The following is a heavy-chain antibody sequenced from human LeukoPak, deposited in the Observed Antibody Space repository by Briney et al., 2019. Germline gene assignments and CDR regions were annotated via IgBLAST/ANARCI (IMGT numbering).Heavy chain of an antibody. J-gene: IGHJ4*02. CDR3: ARGSMVRGVSLFDY. D-gene: IGHD3-10*01. V-gene: IGHV3-13*01. CDR1: GFTFSSYD. CDR2: IGTAGDT. Sequence: GGSLRLSCAASGFTFSSYDMHWVRQATGKGLEWVSAIGTAGDTYYPGSVKGRFTISRENAKNSLHLQMNSLRAGDTAVYYCARGSMVRGVSLFDYWGQGTLVTVSS.